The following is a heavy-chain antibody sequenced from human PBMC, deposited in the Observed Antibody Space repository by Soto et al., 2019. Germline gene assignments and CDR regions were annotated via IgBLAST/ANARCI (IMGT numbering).Heavy chain of an antibody. V-gene: IGHV1-18*01. D-gene: IGHD3-16*02. CDR1: GCTFNTYG. Sequence: ASVRVSSNASGCTFNTYGISWWRQAPGHGLEWMGWISPYNSSPSYAPKFHVRVTVTIYTYTSTVYMEVRNLRSDHTSVYFCARDEGGQAGYTSCPSVVYWGQGTLVTVSS. J-gene: IGHJ4*02. CDR3: ARDEGGQAGYTSCPSVVY. CDR2: ISPYNSSP.